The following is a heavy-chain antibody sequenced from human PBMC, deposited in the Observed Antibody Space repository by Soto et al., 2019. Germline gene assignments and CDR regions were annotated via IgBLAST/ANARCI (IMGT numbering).Heavy chain of an antibody. CDR2: INPNSGGT. J-gene: IGHJ4*02. CDR1: GYTFTGYY. V-gene: IGHV1-2*02. CDR3: ARDLDMIVVVFSGLNY. D-gene: IGHD3-22*01. Sequence: ASVKVSCKASGYTFTGYYMHWVRQAPGQGLEWMGWINPNSGGTNYAQKFQGRVTMTRDTSISTAYMELSGLRSDDTAVYYCARDLDMIVVVFSGLNYWGQGTLVTVSS.